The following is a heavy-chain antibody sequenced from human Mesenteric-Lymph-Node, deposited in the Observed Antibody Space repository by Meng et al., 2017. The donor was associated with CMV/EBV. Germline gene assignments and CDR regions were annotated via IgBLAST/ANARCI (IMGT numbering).Heavy chain of an antibody. CDR2: IRYDGSNK. Sequence: GESLKISCAASGFSFSDYGMHWVRQAPGKGLEWVAFIRYDGSNKYYVDSVKGRFTISRDKSKNTLYLQMNSLRAEDTAVYYCAKADTAMAQADYGMDVWGQGTTVTVSS. D-gene: IGHD5-18*01. V-gene: IGHV3-30*02. CDR1: GFSFSDYG. J-gene: IGHJ6*02. CDR3: AKADTAMAQADYGMDV.